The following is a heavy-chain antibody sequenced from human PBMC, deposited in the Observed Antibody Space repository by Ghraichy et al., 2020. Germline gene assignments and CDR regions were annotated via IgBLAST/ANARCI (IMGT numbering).Heavy chain of an antibody. CDR1: GFTFSSYA. CDR3: ARMTVAGTVDY. J-gene: IGHJ4*02. CDR2: ISAGGGST. V-gene: IGHV3-23*01. D-gene: IGHD6-19*01. Sequence: GESLNISCAASGFTFSSYAISWVRQAPGRGLEWVSFISAGGGSTFYADSVRGRFTVSRDNSKITLYLQMNSLRAEDTAVYYCARMTVAGTVDYWGQGTLVTVSS.